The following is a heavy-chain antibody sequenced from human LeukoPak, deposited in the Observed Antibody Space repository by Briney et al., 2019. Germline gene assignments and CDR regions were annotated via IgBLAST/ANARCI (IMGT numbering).Heavy chain of an antibody. CDR2: IYYSRST. CDR1: GGSISSYY. V-gene: IGHV4-59*01. J-gene: IGHJ4*02. D-gene: IGHD3-22*01. Sequence: SETLSLTCTVSGGSISSYYWSWIRQPPGKGLEWIGYIYYSRSTNYNPSLKSRVTISVDTSKNQFSLKLSPVTAADTAVYYCASYSYYYDSSGYFDYWGQGTLVTVSS. CDR3: ASYSYYYDSSGYFDY.